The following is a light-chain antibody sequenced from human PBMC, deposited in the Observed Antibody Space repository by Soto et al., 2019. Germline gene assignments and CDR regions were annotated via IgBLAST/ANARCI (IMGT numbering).Light chain of an antibody. CDR2: GAS. J-gene: IGKJ1*01. Sequence: EIVFTRSPRTLSLSPGEIATLSCRASQSVSSSYLAWYQQKPGKAPRLLIYGASSRATGIPDRFSGSGSGTDFTLTISRLEPEDFAVYYCQQYGSSTWTFGQGTKV. CDR3: QQYGSSTWT. CDR1: QSVSSSY. V-gene: IGKV3-20*01.